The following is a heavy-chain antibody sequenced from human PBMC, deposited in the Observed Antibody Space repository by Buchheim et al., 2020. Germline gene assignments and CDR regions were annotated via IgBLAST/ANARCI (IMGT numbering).Heavy chain of an antibody. CDR1: GFTFSSYA. J-gene: IGHJ4*02. CDR2: ISYDGSNK. CDR3: ARDRPTYCSGGSCYPFDY. Sequence: QVQLVESGGGVVQPGRSLRLSCAASGFTFSSYAMHWVRQAPGKGLEWVAVISYDGSNKYYADSVKGRFTISRDTSKNKLYLQMNSLRAEDTAVYYCARDRPTYCSGGSCYPFDYWGQGTL. V-gene: IGHV3-30-3*01. D-gene: IGHD2-15*01.